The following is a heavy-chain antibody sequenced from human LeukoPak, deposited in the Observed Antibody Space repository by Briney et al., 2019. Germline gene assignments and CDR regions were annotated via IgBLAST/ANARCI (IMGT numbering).Heavy chain of an antibody. CDR2: IYYSGST. J-gene: IGHJ5*02. V-gene: IGHV4-39*01. Sequence: SETLSLTCTVSGGSISSSSYYWGWIRQPPGKGLEWIGSIYYSGSTYYNPSLKSRVTISVDTSKNQFSLKLSSVTAADTAVYYCARIPITIFGVVSYRNWFDPWGQRTLVTVSS. CDR1: GGSISSSSYY. CDR3: ARIPITIFGVVSYRNWFDP. D-gene: IGHD3-3*01.